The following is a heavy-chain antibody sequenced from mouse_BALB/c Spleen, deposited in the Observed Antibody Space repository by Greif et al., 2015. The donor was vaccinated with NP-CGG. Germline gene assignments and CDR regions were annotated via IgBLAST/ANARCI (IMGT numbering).Heavy chain of an antibody. D-gene: IGHD2-1*01. CDR3: TRGGGNYGFDY. V-gene: IGHV5-6-4*01. CDR1: GFTFSSYT. Sequence: DVKLVESGGGLVKPGGSLKLSCAASGFTFSSYTMSWVRQTPEKRLEWVATISSGGSYTYYPDSVKGRFTISRDNAKNTLYLQMSSLKSEDTAMYYCTRGGGNYGFDYWGQGTTLTVSS. CDR2: ISSGGSYT. J-gene: IGHJ2*01.